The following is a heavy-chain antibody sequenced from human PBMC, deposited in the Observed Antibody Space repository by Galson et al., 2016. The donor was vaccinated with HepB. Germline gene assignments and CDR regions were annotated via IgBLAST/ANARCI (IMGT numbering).Heavy chain of an antibody. CDR1: GFTFSSYA. J-gene: IGHJ4*02. V-gene: IGHV3-23*01. Sequence: SLRLSCAASGFTFSSYAMNWVRQAPGKGLQWVSGISGGGVSTHYADSVKGRFIISRDNSKNTLYLQMNSLRAEDTAVYYCAKGRYCGGDCCSSDYWGQGTLVTVSS. CDR3: AKGRYCGGDCCSSDY. D-gene: IGHD2-21*02. CDR2: ISGGGVST.